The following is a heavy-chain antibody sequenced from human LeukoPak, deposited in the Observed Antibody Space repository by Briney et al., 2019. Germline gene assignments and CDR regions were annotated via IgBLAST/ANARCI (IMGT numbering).Heavy chain of an antibody. CDR1: GGSISSYY. J-gene: IGHJ6*03. Sequence: SETLSLTCTVSGGSISSYYWSWVRQPPGKGLEWIGYIYYSGSTNYNPSLKSRVTISVDTSNNQFSLKLSSLTAADTAVYYCARGDYGGNSGGDYYYYYYMDVWGKGTTVTVSS. V-gene: IGHV4-59*12. D-gene: IGHD4-23*01. CDR3: ARGDYGGNSGGDYYYYYYMDV. CDR2: IYYSGST.